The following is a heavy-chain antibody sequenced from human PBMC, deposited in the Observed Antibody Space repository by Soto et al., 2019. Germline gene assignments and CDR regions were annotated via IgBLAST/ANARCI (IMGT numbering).Heavy chain of an antibody. D-gene: IGHD6-19*01. CDR2: ISYDGSNK. CDR3: AKEGTSSGWYVIDY. V-gene: IGHV3-30*18. CDR1: GFTFSSYG. Sequence: PGGSLRLSCAASGFTFSSYGMHWVRQAPGKGLEWVAVISYDGSNKYYADSVKGRFTISRDNSKNTLYLQMNSLRAEDTAVYYCAKEGTSSGWYVIDYWGQGTLVTVSS. J-gene: IGHJ4*02.